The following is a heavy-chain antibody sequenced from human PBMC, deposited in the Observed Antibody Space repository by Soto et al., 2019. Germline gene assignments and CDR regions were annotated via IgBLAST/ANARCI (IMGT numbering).Heavy chain of an antibody. CDR2: SSNDGDRT. Sequence: LSLSCAVSGFTFSDHAMTWVRQAPGKGLEWVSTSSNDGDRTFYADSVKGRFTISRDNFHNTLDLQMDSVRAEDTAVYYCAKERDTRSSSCFDSWGQGTLVTVSS. D-gene: IGHD5-18*01. V-gene: IGHV3-23*01. CDR1: GFTFSDHA. J-gene: IGHJ4*02. CDR3: AKERDTRSSSCFDS.